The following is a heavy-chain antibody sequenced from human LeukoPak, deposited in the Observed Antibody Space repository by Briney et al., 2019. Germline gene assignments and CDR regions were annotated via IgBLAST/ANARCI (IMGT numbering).Heavy chain of an antibody. CDR3: ASSHIVVVPAAIGRFDP. V-gene: IGHV1-69*05. Sequence: SVKVSCKASGGTFSSYAISWVRQAPGQGLEWMGGIIPIFGTANYAQKFQGRVTITTDESTSTAYMELSSLRSEDTAVYYCASSHIVVVPAAIGRFDPWGQGTLVTVSS. CDR2: IIPIFGTA. D-gene: IGHD2-2*01. CDR1: GGTFSSYA. J-gene: IGHJ5*02.